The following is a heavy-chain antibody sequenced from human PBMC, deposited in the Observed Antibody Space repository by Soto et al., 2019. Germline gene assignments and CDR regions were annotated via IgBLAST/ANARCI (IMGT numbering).Heavy chain of an antibody. V-gene: IGHV3-11*01. D-gene: IGHD6-13*01. J-gene: IGHJ4*02. CDR2: ISSSGSTI. CDR1: GFTFSDYY. Sequence: GGSLRLSCAASGFTFSDYYMSWIRQAPGKGLEWVSYISSSGSTIYYADSVKGRFTISRDNAKNSLYLQMNSLRAEDTAVYYCAGHKSSWYYFDYWGQGTLVTVSS. CDR3: AGHKSSWYYFDY.